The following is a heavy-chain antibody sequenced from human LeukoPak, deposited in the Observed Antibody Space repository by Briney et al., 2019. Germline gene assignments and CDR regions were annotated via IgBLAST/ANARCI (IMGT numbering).Heavy chain of an antibody. V-gene: IGHV3-66*02. CDR3: ARDSGSASWAYS. Sequence: GGSLRLSCAASGISVSENYMSWARQAPGKGLEWVCVVHRDGSIEYADSVKGRFTISRDIAENTLSLQMNSLRVEDTAVYYCARDSGSASWAYSWGQGTLVTVSS. CDR2: VHRDGSI. CDR1: GISVSENY. D-gene: IGHD2-15*01. J-gene: IGHJ4*02.